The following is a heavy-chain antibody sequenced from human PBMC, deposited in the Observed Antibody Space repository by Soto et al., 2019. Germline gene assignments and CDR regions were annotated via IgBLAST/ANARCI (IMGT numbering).Heavy chain of an antibody. CDR3: ARDGSGNTSYWYFDL. Sequence: QVRLAESGGGLVKPGGSLRLSCAASGFTFSDYYMTWIRQAPGKGLEWVSYISYSSDYTKYADSVKGRFTISRDNAKNSLYLQINDLRAEDTALYYCARDGSGNTSYWYFDLWGRGTLVTVSA. CDR1: GFTFSDYY. J-gene: IGHJ2*01. V-gene: IGHV3-11*06. D-gene: IGHD3-10*01. CDR2: ISYSSDYT.